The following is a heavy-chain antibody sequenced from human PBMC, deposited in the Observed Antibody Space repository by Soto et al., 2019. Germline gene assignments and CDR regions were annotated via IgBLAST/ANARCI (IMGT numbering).Heavy chain of an antibody. CDR1: GFTFSSYG. Sequence: QVQLVESGGGVVQPGRSLRLSCAASGFTFSSYGMHWVRQAPGKGLEWVAVISYDGSNKYYADSVKGRFTISRDNSKNSLYLQMNSLRAEETAVYYCAKDPANYYDSSGYNYLGWFDPWGQGTLVTVSS. CDR3: AKDPANYYDSSGYNYLGWFDP. J-gene: IGHJ5*02. V-gene: IGHV3-30*18. D-gene: IGHD3-22*01. CDR2: ISYDGSNK.